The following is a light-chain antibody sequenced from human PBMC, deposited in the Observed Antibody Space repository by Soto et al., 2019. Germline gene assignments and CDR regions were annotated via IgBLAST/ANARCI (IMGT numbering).Light chain of an antibody. J-gene: IGKJ1*01. CDR1: QSISIW. Sequence: DIQMTQSPSTLSASVGDRVTITCRASQSISIWLAWYQQKPGNAPKLLIYKASNLESGVPSRFSGSGSGTEFILSISSLQPDDSATYYCQHFNNSPWTVGQGTRVEV. V-gene: IGKV1-5*03. CDR2: KAS. CDR3: QHFNNSPWT.